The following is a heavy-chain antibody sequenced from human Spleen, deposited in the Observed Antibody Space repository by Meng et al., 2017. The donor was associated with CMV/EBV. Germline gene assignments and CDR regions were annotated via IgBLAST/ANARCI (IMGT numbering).Heavy chain of an antibody. D-gene: IGHD6-13*01. CDR2: INHSGST. CDR3: ASCERGQQLVTPFDP. Sequence: VQVQQWGAVLWKPSGTLSPTWAVYGGCFSGYDWSWIRQPPGKGLEWIGEINHSGSTNYNPSLKSRVTISVDTSKNQFSLKLSSVTAADTAVYYCASCERGQQLVTPFDPWGQGTLVTVSS. CDR1: GGCFSGYD. V-gene: IGHV4-34*01. J-gene: IGHJ5*02.